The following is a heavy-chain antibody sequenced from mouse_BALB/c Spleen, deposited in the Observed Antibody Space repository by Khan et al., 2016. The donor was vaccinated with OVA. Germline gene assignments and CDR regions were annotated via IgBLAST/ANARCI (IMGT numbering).Heavy chain of an antibody. CDR1: GYTFTSYW. CDR2: INPSTGYT. V-gene: IGHV1-7*01. J-gene: IGHJ3*01. Sequence: QIQLVQSGAELANPGASVKMSCKASGYTFTSYWMHWVKQRPGQGLEWIGFINPSTGYTEYNQKFKDKATLTTDKSSSTAYMQLSSLTFEDSAVYYCTRRGLVGIFVYWGQGTLVTVSA. CDR3: TRRGLVGIFVY. D-gene: IGHD1-1*02.